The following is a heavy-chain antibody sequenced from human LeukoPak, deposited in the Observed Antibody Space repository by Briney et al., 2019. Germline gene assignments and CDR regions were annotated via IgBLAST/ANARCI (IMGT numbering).Heavy chain of an antibody. CDR3: ARGRFGEFIDY. Sequence: ASVKVSCKASGYTFTSYYMHWVRQAPDQGLEWMGIINPSGGSTSYAQKFQGRVTMIRDTSTSTVYMELSSLRSEDTAVYYCARGRFGEFIDYWGQGTLVTVSS. CDR2: INPSGGST. CDR1: GYTFTSYY. D-gene: IGHD3-10*01. V-gene: IGHV1-46*01. J-gene: IGHJ4*02.